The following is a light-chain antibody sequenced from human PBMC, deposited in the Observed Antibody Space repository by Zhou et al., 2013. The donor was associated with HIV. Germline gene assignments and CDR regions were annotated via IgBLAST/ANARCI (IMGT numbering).Light chain of an antibody. CDR2: KAS. CDR3: LQYNGLPHT. Sequence: DIQMTQSPSTLSASVGDRVTITCRASQSISSWLAWYQQKPGKAPNLLIYKASTLESGVPSRFSGSGSGTEFTLTISSLQPDDFATYYCLQYNGLPHTFGQGTKLEIK. V-gene: IGKV1-5*03. J-gene: IGKJ2*01. CDR1: QSISSW.